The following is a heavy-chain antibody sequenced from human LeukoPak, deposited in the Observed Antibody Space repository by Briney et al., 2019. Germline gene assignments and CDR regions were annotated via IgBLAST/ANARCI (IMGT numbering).Heavy chain of an antibody. D-gene: IGHD3-10*01. V-gene: IGHV1-2*02. CDR3: ARERYYGSGSYRYFDL. CDR2: IDPSSGGT. CDR1: GYTFTGHY. Sequence: ASVKVSCKASGYTFTGHYVHWVRQAPGQGLEWMGWIDPSSGGTNSAQKFQGRVTMARDTSITTVYMELSRLRSDDTAVYYCARERYYGSGSYRYFDLWGRGTLVTVSS. J-gene: IGHJ2*01.